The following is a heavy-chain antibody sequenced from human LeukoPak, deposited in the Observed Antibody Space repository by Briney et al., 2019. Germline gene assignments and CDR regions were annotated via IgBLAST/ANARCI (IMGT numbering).Heavy chain of an antibody. Sequence: SETLSLTCAVYGGSFSGYYWSWIRQPPGKGLEWIGEINHSGSTNYNPSLKSRVTISVDTSKNQFSLKLSSVTAADTAVYYCARGQLFDYWGQGTLVTVSS. D-gene: IGHD6-13*01. CDR2: INHSGST. CDR3: ARGQLFDY. CDR1: GGSFSGYY. V-gene: IGHV4-34*01. J-gene: IGHJ4*02.